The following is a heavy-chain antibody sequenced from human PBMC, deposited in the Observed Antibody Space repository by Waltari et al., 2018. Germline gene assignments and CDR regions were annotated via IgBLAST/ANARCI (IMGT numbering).Heavy chain of an antibody. CDR3: ARVLFHFYGLDV. D-gene: IGHD3-10*01. CDR2: IVPMLGQA. J-gene: IGHJ6*02. V-gene: IGHV1-69*09. CDR1: GGTFRSHV. Sequence: QMHLVQSGAEVKKPGTSVKVSCKASGGTFRSHVISWVRQAPGQGPEWMGSIVPMLGQANYAQKFQGRITISADSSTGAVYMDLSSLTSEDTSTYYCARVLFHFYGLDVWGQGTTVTVS.